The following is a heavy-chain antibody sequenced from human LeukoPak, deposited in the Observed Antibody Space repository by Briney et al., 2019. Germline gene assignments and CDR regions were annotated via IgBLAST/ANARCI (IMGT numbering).Heavy chain of an antibody. D-gene: IGHD4-17*01. Sequence: ASVKVSCKASGYTFTGYYMHWVRQAPGQGLEWMGWINPNSGGTNYAQKFQGRVTMTRDTSISTAYMELSRLRSDDTAVYYCARGWRLGMTTVTPPWTPHDYWGRGTLVTVSS. J-gene: IGHJ4*01. V-gene: IGHV1-2*02. CDR2: INPNSGGT. CDR1: GYTFTGYY. CDR3: ARGWRLGMTTVTPPWTPHDY.